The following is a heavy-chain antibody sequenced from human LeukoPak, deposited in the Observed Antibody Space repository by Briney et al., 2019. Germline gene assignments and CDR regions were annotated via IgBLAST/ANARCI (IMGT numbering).Heavy chain of an antibody. Sequence: SETLSLTCTVSGGSISSSSYYLGWLRQPPGKGLEWIGSIYYSARIYYKPSLKSRLTISPDTSKNQFSLKLTSVTAADTAVYYCTRLRYYGSGSHPTWGQGTLVTVSS. CDR1: GGSISSSSYY. V-gene: IGHV4-39*07. J-gene: IGHJ5*02. CDR3: TRLRYYGSGSHPT. CDR2: IYYSARI. D-gene: IGHD3-10*01.